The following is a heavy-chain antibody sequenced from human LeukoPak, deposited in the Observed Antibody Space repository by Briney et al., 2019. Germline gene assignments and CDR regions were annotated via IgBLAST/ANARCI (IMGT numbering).Heavy chain of an antibody. D-gene: IGHD3-22*01. CDR3: ARVRFSAGYDSSGYHYFDY. Sequence: PSETLSLTCTVSGGSISSSSYYWGWIRQPPGKGLEWIGSIYHSGSTYYNPSLKSRVTISVDTSKNQFSLKLSSVTAADTAVYYCARVRFSAGYDSSGYHYFDYWGQGTLVTVSS. CDR2: IYHSGST. CDR1: GGSISSSSYY. V-gene: IGHV4-39*07. J-gene: IGHJ4*02.